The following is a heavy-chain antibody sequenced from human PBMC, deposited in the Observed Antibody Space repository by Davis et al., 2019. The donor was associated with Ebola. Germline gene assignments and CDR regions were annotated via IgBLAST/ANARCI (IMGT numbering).Heavy chain of an antibody. Sequence: SLKISCAASGFTFDDYAMHWVRQAPGKGLEWVSGISWNSGSIGYADSVKGRFTISRDNAKNSLYLQMNSLRAEDTALYYCARVKKTVAGGDYWGQGTLVTVSS. CDR2: ISWNSGSI. CDR1: GFTFDDYA. J-gene: IGHJ4*02. CDR3: ARVKKTVAGGDY. D-gene: IGHD6-19*01. V-gene: IGHV3-9*01.